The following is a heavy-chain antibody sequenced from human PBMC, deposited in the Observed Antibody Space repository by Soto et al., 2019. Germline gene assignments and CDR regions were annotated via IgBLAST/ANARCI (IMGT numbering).Heavy chain of an antibody. CDR3: ARDSYSSSWYSRYYGMDV. CDR1: GGSISSSY. D-gene: IGHD6-13*01. J-gene: IGHJ6*02. V-gene: IGHV4-59*01. CDR2: IYYIGIT. Sequence: KTADTLSLTCTVYGGSISSSYWSWIRQPPGKGLERIGHIYYIGITTYNPSLKSPVPISVDTSKNQFPLELSSVTAADTAVYYCARDSYSSSWYSRYYGMDVWGQGTTVTVSS.